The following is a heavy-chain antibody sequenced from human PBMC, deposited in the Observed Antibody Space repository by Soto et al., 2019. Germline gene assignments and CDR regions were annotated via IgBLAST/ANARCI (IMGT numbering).Heavy chain of an antibody. CDR1: GFNFSSYA. D-gene: IGHD2-2*01. V-gene: IGHV3-23*01. J-gene: IGHJ5*02. Sequence: PGGSLRLSCAASGFNFSSYAMSWVRQAPGKGLEWVSTISGSGGSTYYADSVKGRFTISRDNSKNTLYLQMNSMRAEDTAVYYCAKGTSCSTSSQNWFDPWGQGHLVTVSS. CDR3: AKGTSCSTSSQNWFDP. CDR2: ISGSGGST.